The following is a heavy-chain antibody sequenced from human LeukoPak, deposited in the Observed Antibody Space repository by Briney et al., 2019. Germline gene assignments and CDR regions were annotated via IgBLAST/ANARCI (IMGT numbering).Heavy chain of an antibody. V-gene: IGHV3-48*01. CDR2: SSSSSSTI. D-gene: IGHD3-10*01. J-gene: IGHJ5*02. Sequence: GGSLRLSCAASGFTFSSYSMNWVRQAPGKGLEWVSYSSSSSSTIYYADSVKGRFTISRDNAKNSLYLQMNSLRAEDTAVYYCARDRGMRFDPWGQGTLVTVSS. CDR1: GFTFSSYS. CDR3: ARDRGMRFDP.